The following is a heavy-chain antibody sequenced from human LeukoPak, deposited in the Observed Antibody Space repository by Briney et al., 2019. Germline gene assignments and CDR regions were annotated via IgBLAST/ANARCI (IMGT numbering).Heavy chain of an antibody. V-gene: IGHV1-69*05. CDR1: GGTFSSYA. D-gene: IGHD2-2*01. CDR3: ARDKKAYGLRYQQLVWFGP. J-gene: IGHJ5*02. CDR2: IIPIFGTA. Sequence: VASVKVSCKASGGTFSSYAISWVRQAPGQGLEWMGGIIPIFGTANYAQKFQGRVTITTDESTSTAYMELSSLRSEDTAVYYCARDKKAYGLRYQQLVWFGPWGQGTLVTVSS.